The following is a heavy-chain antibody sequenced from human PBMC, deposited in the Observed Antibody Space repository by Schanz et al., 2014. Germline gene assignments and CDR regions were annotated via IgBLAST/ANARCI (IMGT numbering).Heavy chain of an antibody. CDR3: TRDVRLDRRGNWFDP. J-gene: IGHJ5*02. Sequence: EVQLLESGGGLVQPGGSLRLSCLASGFAFSSYGMNWLRQAPGKGLEWVSAILGLASTTYYADSVKGRFTISRDNSKNLLYLQMNSLRAEDTALYYCTRDVRLDRRGNWFDPWGQGTLXTVSS. V-gene: IGHV3-23*01. D-gene: IGHD1-1*01. CDR1: GFAFSSYG. CDR2: ILGLASTT.